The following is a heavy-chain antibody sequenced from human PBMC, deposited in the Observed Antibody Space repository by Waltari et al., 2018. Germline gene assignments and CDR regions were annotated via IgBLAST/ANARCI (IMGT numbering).Heavy chain of an antibody. CDR2: INHSGST. Sequence: QVQLQQWGAGLLKPSETLSLTCAVYGGSFSGYYWSWIRQPPGKGLEWNGEINHSGSTNYNPSLKSRVTISVDTSKNQFSLKLSSVTAADTAVYYCARSTWQPGFDYWGQGTLVTVSS. CDR3: ARSTWQPGFDY. V-gene: IGHV4-34*01. CDR1: GGSFSGYY. J-gene: IGHJ4*02. D-gene: IGHD1-26*01.